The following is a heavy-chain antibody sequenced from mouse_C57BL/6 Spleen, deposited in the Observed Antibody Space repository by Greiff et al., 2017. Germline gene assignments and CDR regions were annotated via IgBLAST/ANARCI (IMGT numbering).Heavy chain of an antibody. J-gene: IGHJ4*01. V-gene: IGHV3-6*01. CDR1: GYSITSGYY. Sequence: ESGPGLVKPSQSLSLACSVTGYSITSGYYWNWIRQFPGNKLEWMGYISYDGSNNFNPSLKNRISITRDTSKNQLFLKLNSVTTEDTATYYCARVDYGYAMDYWGQGTSVTVSS. CDR3: ARVDYGYAMDY. D-gene: IGHD2-4*01. CDR2: ISYDGSN.